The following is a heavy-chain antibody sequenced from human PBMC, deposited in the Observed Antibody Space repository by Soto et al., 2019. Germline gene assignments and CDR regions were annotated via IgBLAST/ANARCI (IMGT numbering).Heavy chain of an antibody. D-gene: IGHD2-2*02. Sequence: GSSVMLCWKASGCSFTSYVINWVRQAPVRELECMGCISAYNGNTNYAQKLQGRVTMTTDTSTSTAYMELMSLRSDDTAVYYCANCYNPERHAPSAQRTFDLVSS. J-gene: IGHJ5*02. CDR3: ANCYNPERHAP. V-gene: IGHV1-18*04. CDR2: ISAYNGNT. CDR1: GCSFTSYV.